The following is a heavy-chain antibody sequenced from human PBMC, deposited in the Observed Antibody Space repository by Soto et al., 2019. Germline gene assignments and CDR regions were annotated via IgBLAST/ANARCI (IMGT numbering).Heavy chain of an antibody. Sequence: EVQLVESGGGLVKPGESLRLSCAASGFTFSNAWMNWVRQAPGKGLEWVGLIKGKTDGGTIDYPAPVKGRFIISRDDSRNTLYLPMNSLKTEDKAVYYCTTAHPRGPDYWGQGTLVTVSS. CDR1: GFTFSNAW. CDR2: IKGKTDGGTI. J-gene: IGHJ4*02. V-gene: IGHV3-15*01. D-gene: IGHD5-12*01. CDR3: TTAHPRGPDY.